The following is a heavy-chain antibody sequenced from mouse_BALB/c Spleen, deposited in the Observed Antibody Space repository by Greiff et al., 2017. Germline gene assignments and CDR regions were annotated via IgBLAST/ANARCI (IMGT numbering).Heavy chain of an antibody. Sequence: QVQLKESGAELAKPGASVKMSCKASGYTFTSYWMHWVKQRPGQGLEWIGYINPSTGYTEYNQKFKDKATLTADKSSSTAYMQLSSLTSEDSAVYYCASWLLREGAMDYWGQGTSVTVSS. V-gene: IGHV1-7*01. J-gene: IGHJ4*01. CDR1: GYTFTSYW. D-gene: IGHD2-3*01. CDR2: INPSTGYT. CDR3: ASWLLREGAMDY.